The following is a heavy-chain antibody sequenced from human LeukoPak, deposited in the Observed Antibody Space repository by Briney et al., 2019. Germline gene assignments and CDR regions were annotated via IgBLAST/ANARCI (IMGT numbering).Heavy chain of an antibody. V-gene: IGHV3-74*01. CDR1: RFAFSKSW. CDR2: INLDTSVT. D-gene: IGHD4-17*01. CDR3: ARDDTVTTRVGFID. Sequence: PGGSLRLSCTASRFAFSKSWMHWVRQAPGKGLVWVSRINLDTSVTTYADSVKGRFTISRDNAKNTLYLQMSSLRGDDTAVYYCARDDTVTTRVGFIDWGQGTLVTVSS. J-gene: IGHJ4*02.